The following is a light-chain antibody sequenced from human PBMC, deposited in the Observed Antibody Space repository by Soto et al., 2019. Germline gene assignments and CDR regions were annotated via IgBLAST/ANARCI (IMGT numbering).Light chain of an antibody. Sequence: DIQMTQSPSSVSAYVGDRVTITCRASQDIRDWIAWYQQKPGKAPKLLISAASSLQSGVPSRFSGSGCWTDFRLAISSLQSDDFATYYCQQAFSFTFTFGPGTKVYSK. J-gene: IGKJ3*01. V-gene: IGKV1-12*01. CDR2: AAS. CDR3: QQAFSFTFT. CDR1: QDIRDW.